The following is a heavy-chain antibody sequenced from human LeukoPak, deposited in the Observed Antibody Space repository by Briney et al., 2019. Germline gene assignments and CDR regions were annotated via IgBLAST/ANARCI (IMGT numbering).Heavy chain of an antibody. D-gene: IGHD4-17*01. Sequence: PGGSLRLSCAASGFTFNTYSMNWVRQAPGKGLEWVSSISSSGSYLYYADSLKGRFTISRDNAKNSLYLQMNSLRVEDTAVYYCARDLYGDYAGSSFRHWGRGTLVAVSS. J-gene: IGHJ4*02. CDR1: GFTFNTYS. CDR2: ISSSGSYL. V-gene: IGHV3-21*06. CDR3: ARDLYGDYAGSSFRH.